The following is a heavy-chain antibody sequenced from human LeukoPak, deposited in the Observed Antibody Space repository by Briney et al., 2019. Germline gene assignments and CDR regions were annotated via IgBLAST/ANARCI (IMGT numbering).Heavy chain of an antibody. Sequence: GGSLRLSCAASGFTFSSYGMHWVRRAPGKGLEWVAFIRYDGSNKYYADSVKGRFTISRDNSKNTLYLQMNSLRAEDTAVYYCAKDLIRGPKAPIDYWGQGTLVTVSS. CDR2: IRYDGSNK. D-gene: IGHD3-10*01. CDR3: AKDLIRGPKAPIDY. CDR1: GFTFSSYG. V-gene: IGHV3-30*02. J-gene: IGHJ4*02.